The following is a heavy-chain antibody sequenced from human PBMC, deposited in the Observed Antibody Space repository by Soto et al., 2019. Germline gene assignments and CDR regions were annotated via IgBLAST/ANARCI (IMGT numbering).Heavy chain of an antibody. CDR2: INHSGST. V-gene: IGHV4-34*01. Sequence: PSETLSLTCAVYGGSFSGYYWSWIRQPPGKGLEWIGEINHSGSTNYNPSLKSRVTISVDTSKNQFSLKLSSVTAADTAVYYCARAIWVVRGVMWFDYWGQGTLVTVSS. D-gene: IGHD3-10*01. J-gene: IGHJ4*02. CDR1: GGSFSGYY. CDR3: ARAIWVVRGVMWFDY.